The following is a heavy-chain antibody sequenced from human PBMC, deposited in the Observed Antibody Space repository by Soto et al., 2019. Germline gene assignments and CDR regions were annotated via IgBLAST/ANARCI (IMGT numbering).Heavy chain of an antibody. V-gene: IGHV1-8*01. CDR2: MNPNSGNT. J-gene: IGHJ6*02. CDR3: ARERTGTTSMDV. Sequence: QVQLVQSGAEVKKPGASVKVSCKASGYTFTSYDINWVRQATGQGLEWMGWMNPNSGNTGYAQKFRGRVTMTRNTSRSTAYMELGSLRSEDTAVYYCARERTGTTSMDVWGQGTTVTVSS. D-gene: IGHD1-1*01. CDR1: GYTFTSYD.